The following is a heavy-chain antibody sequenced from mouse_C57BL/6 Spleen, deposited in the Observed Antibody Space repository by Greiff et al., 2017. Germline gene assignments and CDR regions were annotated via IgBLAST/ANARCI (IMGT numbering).Heavy chain of an antibody. V-gene: IGHV1-69*01. CDR2: IDPSDSYT. J-gene: IGHJ1*03. D-gene: IGHD2-5*01. CDR1: GYTFTSYW. CDR3: ARCPYSNPYWYFDV. Sequence: VQLQQPGPELVMPGASVKLSCKASGYTFTSYWMHWVKQRPGQGLEWIGEIDPSDSYTNYNQKFKGKSTLTVDKSSSTAYMQLSSLTSEDSAVYDCARCPYSNPYWYFDVWGTGTTVTVSS.